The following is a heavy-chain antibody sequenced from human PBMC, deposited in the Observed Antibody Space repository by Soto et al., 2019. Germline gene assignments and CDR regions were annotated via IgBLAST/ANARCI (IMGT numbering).Heavy chain of an antibody. D-gene: IGHD1-26*01. CDR1: GYTFTSYY. V-gene: IGHV1-46*01. Sequence: GASVKVSCKASGYTFTSYYMHWVRQAPVQGLEWMGIINPSGGSTSYAQKFQGRVTMTRDTSTSTVYMELSSLRSEDTAVCYCAREGDPAYSGSYPDYWGQGTLVTVSS. CDR3: AREGDPAYSGSYPDY. J-gene: IGHJ4*02. CDR2: INPSGGST.